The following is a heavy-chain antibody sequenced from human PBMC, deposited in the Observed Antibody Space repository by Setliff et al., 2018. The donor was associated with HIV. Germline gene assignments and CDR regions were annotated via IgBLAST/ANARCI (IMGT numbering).Heavy chain of an antibody. J-gene: IGHJ2*01. Sequence: PSETLSLTCAVSGYSISSGYYWGWIRQPPGKGLEWIGTIYHSGSTYYNPSLKSRVTISVDTSKNQFSLRLSSVTAADSAVYYCARRRETIVVVIGIPNWYFDLWGRGTLATVSS. V-gene: IGHV4-38-2*01. CDR2: IYHSGST. CDR3: ARRRETIVVVIGIPNWYFDL. D-gene: IGHD2-21*01. CDR1: GYSISSGYY.